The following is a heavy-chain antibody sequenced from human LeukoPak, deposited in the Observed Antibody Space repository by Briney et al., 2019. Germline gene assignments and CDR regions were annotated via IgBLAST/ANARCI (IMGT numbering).Heavy chain of an antibody. Sequence: PSETLSLTCTVSGGSISGYYWSWIRQPPGKGLEWIGYIYYSGSTNYNPSLKSRVTISIDTSKTQVSLRLSSVTAADTAVYYCASGSGRYFLWGQGTMVTVSS. J-gene: IGHJ3*01. CDR1: GGSISGYY. V-gene: IGHV4-59*08. CDR3: ASGSGRYFL. D-gene: IGHD6-19*01. CDR2: IYYSGST.